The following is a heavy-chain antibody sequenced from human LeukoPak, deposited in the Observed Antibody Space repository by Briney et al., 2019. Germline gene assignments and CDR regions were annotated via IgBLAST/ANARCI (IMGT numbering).Heavy chain of an antibody. CDR3: AAEEEDIVVVPAAMG. Sequence: ASVKVSCKSSGFTFTSSAVQWVRQARGQRLEWIGWIVVGSGNTNYAQKFQERVTITRDMSTSTAYMELSSLRSEDTAVYYCAAEEEDIVVVPAAMGWGQGTLVTVSS. D-gene: IGHD2-2*01. CDR2: IVVGSGNT. CDR1: GFTFTSSA. V-gene: IGHV1-58*01. J-gene: IGHJ4*02.